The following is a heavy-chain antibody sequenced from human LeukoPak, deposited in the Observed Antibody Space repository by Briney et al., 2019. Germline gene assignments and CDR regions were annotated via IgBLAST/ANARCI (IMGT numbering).Heavy chain of an antibody. J-gene: IGHJ4*02. V-gene: IGHV3-23*01. CDR3: ATLAPMIAVVSAFDY. CDR2: ISGSGGST. D-gene: IGHD3-22*01. CDR1: GFTFSSYA. Sequence: GGSLRLSCAASGFTFSSYAMSWVRQTPGKGLDWVSAISGSGGSTHYADSVKGRFTISRDNSKNTLYLQMNSLRAEDTAVYYCATLAPMIAVVSAFDYWGQGTLVTVSS.